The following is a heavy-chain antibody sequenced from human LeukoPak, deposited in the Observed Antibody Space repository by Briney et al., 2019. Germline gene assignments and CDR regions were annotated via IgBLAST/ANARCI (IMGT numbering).Heavy chain of an antibody. Sequence: SVKVSCKASGGTFSSYAISWVRQAPGQGLEWMGRIIPIPGIANYAQKFQGRVTITADKSTSTAYMELYSLRSEDTAVYYCARDVDCSSTSCLSWFDPWGQGTLVTVSS. CDR2: IIPIPGIA. J-gene: IGHJ5*02. CDR3: ARDVDCSSTSCLSWFDP. V-gene: IGHV1-69*04. D-gene: IGHD2-2*01. CDR1: GGTFSSYA.